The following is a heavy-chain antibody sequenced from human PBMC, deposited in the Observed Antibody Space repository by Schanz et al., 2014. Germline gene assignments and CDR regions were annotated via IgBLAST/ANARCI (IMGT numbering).Heavy chain of an antibody. CDR2: IMPLRGIG. D-gene: IGHD6-19*01. CDR3: TRLRRADPNGFDV. V-gene: IGHV1-69*02. J-gene: IGHJ6*02. CDR1: GGTFSSYS. Sequence: QVQLVQSGAEVKKPGSSVTVSFKSSGGTFSSYSISWLRQAPGQGLEWMGRIMPLRGIGNNAWKFQDRLTITADKSMNITYMELSSLGTEDTAVYYCTRLRRADPNGFDVWGQGTTVTVS.